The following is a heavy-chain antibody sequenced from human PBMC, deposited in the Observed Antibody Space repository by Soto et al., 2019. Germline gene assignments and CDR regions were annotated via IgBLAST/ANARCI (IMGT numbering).Heavy chain of an antibody. CDR3: ARTTDYYDSSGYYDY. CDR2: IYYSGST. D-gene: IGHD3-22*01. V-gene: IGHV4-59*01. CDR1: GGSFSGYY. Sequence: SETLSLTCAVYGGSFSGYYWSWIRQPPGKGLEWIGYIYYSGSTNYNPSLKSRVTISVDTSKNQFSLKLSSVTAADTAVYYCARTTDYYDSSGYYDYWGQGTLVTVSS. J-gene: IGHJ4*02.